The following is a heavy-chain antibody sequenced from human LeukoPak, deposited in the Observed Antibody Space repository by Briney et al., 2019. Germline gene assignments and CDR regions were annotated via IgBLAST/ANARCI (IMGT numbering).Heavy chain of an antibody. J-gene: IGHJ5*02. Sequence: PSQTLSLTCTVSGGSIHSYWSWIRQPAGKGLEWIGRISGSGTITYNPALQSRLTISIDTSKNQFSLKLMSVTAADTAVYYCARDSGTTGEVKFDPWGQGTLVTVSS. D-gene: IGHD3-10*01. V-gene: IGHV4-4*07. CDR2: ISGSGTI. CDR3: ARDSGTTGEVKFDP. CDR1: GGSIHSY.